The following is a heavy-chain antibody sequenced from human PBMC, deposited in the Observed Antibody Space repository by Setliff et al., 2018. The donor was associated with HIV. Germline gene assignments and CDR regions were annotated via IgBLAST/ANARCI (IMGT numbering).Heavy chain of an antibody. D-gene: IGHD4-17*01. CDR3: ASPVFYGGNSS. J-gene: IGHJ5*02. Sequence: LSLSCVVSGFTFSHYGMHWVRQAPGKGLEWVAVISYDGSNKYYADSVKGRFTISRDNAKNSLYLQMNSLRAEDTAVYYCASPVFYGGNSSWGQGTLVTVSS. CDR1: GFTFSHYG. V-gene: IGHV3-30*12. CDR2: ISYDGSNK.